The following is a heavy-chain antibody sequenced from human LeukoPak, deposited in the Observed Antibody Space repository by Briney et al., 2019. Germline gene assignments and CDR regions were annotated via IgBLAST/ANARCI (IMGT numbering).Heavy chain of an antibody. CDR3: ARVGIVVVTALYWFDP. D-gene: IGHD2-21*02. V-gene: IGHV4-30-4*01. Sequence: SETLSLTCTVSGGSISSGDYYWSWIRQPPGKGLEWIGYIYYSGSTYYNPSLKSRVTISVDTSKNQFSLKLSSVTAADTAVYYCARVGIVVVTALYWFDPWGQGTLVTVSS. CDR1: GGSISSGDYY. CDR2: IYYSGST. J-gene: IGHJ5*02.